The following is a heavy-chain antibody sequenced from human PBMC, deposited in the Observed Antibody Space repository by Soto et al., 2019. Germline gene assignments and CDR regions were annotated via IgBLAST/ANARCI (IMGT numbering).Heavy chain of an antibody. CDR2: IYYSGST. Sequence: PSETLSLTCTVSGGSISSYYWSWIRQPPGKGLEWIGYIYYSGSTYYNPSLKSRVTISVGTSKNQFSLNLSSVTAADTAVYYCARDAFDTIFGVVISYGMDVWGQGTTVTVSS. D-gene: IGHD3-3*01. CDR3: ARDAFDTIFGVVISYGMDV. CDR1: GGSISSYY. V-gene: IGHV4-59*12. J-gene: IGHJ6*02.